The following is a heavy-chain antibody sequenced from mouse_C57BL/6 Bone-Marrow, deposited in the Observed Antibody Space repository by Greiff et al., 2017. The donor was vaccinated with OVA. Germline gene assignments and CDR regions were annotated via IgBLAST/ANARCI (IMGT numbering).Heavy chain of an antibody. CDR3: ARSRDYDGGPNWYFDV. J-gene: IGHJ1*03. D-gene: IGHD2-4*01. V-gene: IGHV14-2*01. Sequence: VQLQQSGAELVKPGASVKLSCTASGFNIKDYYMHWVKQRSEQGLEWIGRIDPEDGETKYAPNFQGKATITADTSSNTAYLQLSSLTSEDTAVYYCARSRDYDGGPNWYFDVWGTGTTVTVSS. CDR2: IDPEDGET. CDR1: GFNIKDYY.